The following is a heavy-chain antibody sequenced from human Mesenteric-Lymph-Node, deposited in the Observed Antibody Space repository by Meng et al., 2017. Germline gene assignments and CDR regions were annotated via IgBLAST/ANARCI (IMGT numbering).Heavy chain of an antibody. Sequence: GESLKISCAASGFTFSDAWMSWVRQGPGKGLEWVSVIYSGGSTYYADSVKGRFTISRDNSKNTLYLQMNSLRAEDTAVYYCCGTYYYDSSGYYDFPFGYWGQGPLVTVSS. D-gene: IGHD3-22*01. CDR2: IYSGGST. J-gene: IGHJ1*01. CDR1: GFTFSDAW. CDR3: CGTYYYDSSGYYDFPFGY. V-gene: IGHV3-53*01.